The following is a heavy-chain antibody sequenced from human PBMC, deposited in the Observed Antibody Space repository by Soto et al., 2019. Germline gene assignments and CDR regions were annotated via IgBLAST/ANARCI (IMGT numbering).Heavy chain of an antibody. J-gene: IGHJ4*02. CDR2: INAGNGNT. CDR3: ARGDYYDIHDY. CDR1: GYTFTNYA. D-gene: IGHD3-22*01. V-gene: IGHV1-3*01. Sequence: QVQLVQSGAEVKKPGASVKVSCKASGYTFTNYAMHWVRQDPGQGLEWMGWINAGNGNTKYSQKFQGRVTITRDTSASTAYMELSSLRSEDTAVYYCARGDYYDIHDYWGQGTLVTVSS.